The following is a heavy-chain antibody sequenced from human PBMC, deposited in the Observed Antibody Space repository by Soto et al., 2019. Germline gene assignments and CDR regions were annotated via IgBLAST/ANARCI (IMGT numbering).Heavy chain of an antibody. V-gene: IGHV4-4*07. Sequence: QVQLRESGPGLVKPSETLSLTCKVSVGSISAHCVNWIRQPAGKGMEWVGRFHASGNGDYSPSLKSRVTMSVDTSKKQFSLKLNSVTAAVTAVYYCAREVYTSGCNYDYWGQGILATVSS. D-gene: IGHD6-19*01. CDR3: AREVYTSGCNYDY. CDR1: VGSISAHC. J-gene: IGHJ4*02. CDR2: FHASGNG.